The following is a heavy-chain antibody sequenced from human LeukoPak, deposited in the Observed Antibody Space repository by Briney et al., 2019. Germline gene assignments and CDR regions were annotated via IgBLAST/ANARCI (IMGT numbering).Heavy chain of an antibody. V-gene: IGHV3-23*01. J-gene: IGHJ4*02. D-gene: IGHD2-15*01. Sequence: GGSLRLSCAASGFTFSSYAMSWVRQAPGKGLEWVSTLSGSGASTYYADSVKGRFTISRDNSKNTLYLQMNSLRAEDTAVYYCAKDLPNDSLGYCSGGSCRHPALDYWGQGTLVTVSS. CDR2: LSGSGAST. CDR3: AKDLPNDSLGYCSGGSCRHPALDY. CDR1: GFTFSSYA.